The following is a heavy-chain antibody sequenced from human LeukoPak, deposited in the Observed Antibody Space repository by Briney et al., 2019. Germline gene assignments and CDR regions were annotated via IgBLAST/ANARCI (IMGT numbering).Heavy chain of an antibody. J-gene: IGHJ3*02. CDR1: GFTVSSNY. D-gene: IGHD3-22*01. Sequence: PGGSLRLSCAASGFTVSSNYMSWVRQAPGKGLEWVSVIYSGGSTYYADSVKGRFTISRDNSKNTLYLQMNSLRAEDTAVYYCAREGDNYYDSSGYPGDAFDIWGQGTMVTVSS. CDR2: IYSGGST. V-gene: IGHV3-66*01. CDR3: AREGDNYYDSSGYPGDAFDI.